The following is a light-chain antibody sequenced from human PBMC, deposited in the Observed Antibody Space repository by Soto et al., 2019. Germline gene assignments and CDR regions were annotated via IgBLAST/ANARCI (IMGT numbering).Light chain of an antibody. CDR3: QQYNSYSPGYT. CDR1: QSISSW. Sequence: DIQMTQSPSTLSATAVDRVTITCRASQSISSWLAWYQHKPGKAPKLLIYAASTLQSGVPSRFSGSGSGTEFTLTISSLQPDDFATYYCQQYNSYSPGYTFGQGTKVDIK. V-gene: IGKV1-5*01. J-gene: IGKJ2*01. CDR2: AAS.